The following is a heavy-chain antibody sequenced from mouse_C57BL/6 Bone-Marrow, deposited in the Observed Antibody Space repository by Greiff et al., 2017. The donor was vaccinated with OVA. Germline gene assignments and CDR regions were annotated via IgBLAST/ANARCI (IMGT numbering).Heavy chain of an antibody. CDR3: ARRIHRGVWYFDV. J-gene: IGHJ1*03. Sequence: QVQLQQPGAELVKPGASVKLSCKASGYTFTSYWMHWVKQRPGRGLEWIGRIDPNSGGTKYNEKFKSKATLTVDKPSSTAYMQLSSRTSEDSAVYYCARRIHRGVWYFDVWGTGTTVTVSS. CDR1: GYTFTSYW. V-gene: IGHV1-72*01. CDR2: IDPNSGGT.